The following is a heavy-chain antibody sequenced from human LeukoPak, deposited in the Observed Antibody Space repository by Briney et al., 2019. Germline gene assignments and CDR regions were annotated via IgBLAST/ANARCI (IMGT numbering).Heavy chain of an antibody. Sequence: SSETLSLTCAVYGGSFSGYYWSWIRQPPGKWLEWIGEINHSGSTNYNPSLKSRVTISVDTSRNQFSLKLSSVTAADTAVYYCARGAYGSGRTTLYIWGQGTLVTVSS. V-gene: IGHV4-34*01. CDR1: GGSFSGYY. CDR3: ARGAYGSGRTTLYI. CDR2: INHSGST. D-gene: IGHD3-10*01. J-gene: IGHJ4*02.